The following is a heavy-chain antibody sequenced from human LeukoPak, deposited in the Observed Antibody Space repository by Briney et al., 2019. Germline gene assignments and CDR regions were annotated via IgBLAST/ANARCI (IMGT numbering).Heavy chain of an antibody. CDR3: AKDPLLWFGEFPMQGPIDY. D-gene: IGHD3-10*01. J-gene: IGHJ4*02. CDR1: GFTFSSYA. CDR2: ISGSGGST. Sequence: PGGSLRLSCAASGFTFSSYAMSWVRQAPGKGLEWVSAISGSGGSTYYADSVKGRFTISRDNSKNTLYLQMNSLRAEDTAVYYCAKDPLLWFGEFPMQGPIDYWGQGTLVTVSS. V-gene: IGHV3-23*01.